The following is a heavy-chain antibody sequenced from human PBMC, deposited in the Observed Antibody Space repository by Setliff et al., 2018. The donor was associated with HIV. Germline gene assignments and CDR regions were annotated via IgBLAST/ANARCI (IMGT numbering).Heavy chain of an antibody. Sequence: ASVKVSCKASGYTFTSYAMHWVRQAPGQRLEWMGWINAGNGNTKYSQVRDRVTMTRDTSVNTAFMELSNLRSDDTAVYYCARDYRTTDILSSGYMDVWGKGTTVTVSS. V-gene: IGHV1-3*01. CDR1: GYTFTSYA. CDR2: INAGNGNT. D-gene: IGHD3-9*01. J-gene: IGHJ6*03. CDR3: ARDYRTTDILSSGYMDV.